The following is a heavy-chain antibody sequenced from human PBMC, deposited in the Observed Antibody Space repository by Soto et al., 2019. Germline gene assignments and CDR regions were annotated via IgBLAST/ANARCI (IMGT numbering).Heavy chain of an antibody. CDR3: ARVGYSTNYGMAV. CDR1: GGTFSSYA. CDR2: IIPFFGTS. V-gene: IGHV1-69*01. J-gene: IGHJ6*02. Sequence: QVQLVQSGAEVKKPGSSVKVSCKASGGTFSSYAVNWVRQAPGQGLEWMGGIIPFFGTSNYAQKFQGRATITADESTSTAYMELRSLRSEDTAVYYCARVGYSTNYGMAVWGQGTTVTVSS. D-gene: IGHD6-13*01.